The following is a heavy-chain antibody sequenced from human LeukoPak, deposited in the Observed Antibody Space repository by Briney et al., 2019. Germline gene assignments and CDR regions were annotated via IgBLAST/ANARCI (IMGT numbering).Heavy chain of an antibody. CDR3: ARALVGADFFDI. CDR2: ISYDGSNK. D-gene: IGHD1-26*01. J-gene: IGHJ3*02. Sequence: GGSLRLSCAASGFTFSSYAMHWVRQAPGKGLEWVAVISYDGSNKYYADSVKGRFTISRHNSKNTLYLQMNSLRAEDTAVYYCARALVGADFFDIWGQGTMVTVSS. CDR1: GFTFSSYA. V-gene: IGHV3-30-3*01.